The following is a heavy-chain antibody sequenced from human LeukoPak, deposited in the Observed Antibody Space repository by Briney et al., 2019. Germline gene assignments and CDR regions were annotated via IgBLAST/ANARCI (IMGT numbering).Heavy chain of an antibody. CDR3: ATLEMTTRYDYFDY. V-gene: IGHV4-59*08. J-gene: IGHJ4*02. Sequence: PSETLSLTCTVSGGSISSYYWSWIRQPPGKGLEWIGYIYDSGSTNYNPSLKSLVTISVETSKNQFSLKLRSVTAADTAVYYCATLEMTTRYDYFDYWGQGTLVTVSS. CDR1: GGSISSYY. CDR2: IYDSGST. D-gene: IGHD5-24*01.